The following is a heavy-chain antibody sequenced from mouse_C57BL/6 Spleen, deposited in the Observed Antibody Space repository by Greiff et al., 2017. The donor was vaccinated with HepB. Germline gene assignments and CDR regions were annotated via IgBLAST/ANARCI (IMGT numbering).Heavy chain of an antibody. J-gene: IGHJ4*01. Sequence: QVQLQQPGAELVRPGSSVKLSCKASGYTFTSYWMHWVKQRPIQGLEWIGNIDPSDSETHYNQKFKDKATLTVDKSSSTAYMQLSSLTSEDSAVYYCARSYVYYAMDYWGQGTSVTVSS. D-gene: IGHD2-10*02. CDR2: IDPSDSET. V-gene: IGHV1-52*01. CDR1: GYTFTSYW. CDR3: ARSYVYYAMDY.